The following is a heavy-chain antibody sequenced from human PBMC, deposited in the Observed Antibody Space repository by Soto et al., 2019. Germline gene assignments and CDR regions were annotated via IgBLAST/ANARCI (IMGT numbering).Heavy chain of an antibody. J-gene: IGHJ5*02. V-gene: IGHV4-30-2*06. CDR1: GASVSSAGSS. D-gene: IGHD1-26*01. CDR3: ARGRDWFDT. CDR2: IVNTGSRYQSEST. Sequence: PSETLSLTCAASGASVSSAGSSWTWTRQSPGKGLEWIGYIVNTGSRYQSESTSYNPSLESRVTISVDKSNNQVSLRLTSVTAADTAVYFCARGRDWFDTWGQGTLVTVSS.